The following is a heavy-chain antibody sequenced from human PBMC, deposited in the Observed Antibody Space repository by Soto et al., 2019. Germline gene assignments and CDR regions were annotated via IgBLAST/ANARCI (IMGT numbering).Heavy chain of an antibody. V-gene: IGHV3-23*01. D-gene: IGHD4-17*01. CDR1: GFTVSSYA. Sequence: EVQLLESGGGLVQPGGSLRLSCAASGFTVSSYAMTWVRQAPGKGLELVSGISGGGGSTYYADSVKGRFTISRDNSKNTLFLQMNSLRAEDTAVYYCAKDRTTVDFHYGMDVWGQGTTVSVSS. J-gene: IGHJ6*02. CDR2: ISGGGGST. CDR3: AKDRTTVDFHYGMDV.